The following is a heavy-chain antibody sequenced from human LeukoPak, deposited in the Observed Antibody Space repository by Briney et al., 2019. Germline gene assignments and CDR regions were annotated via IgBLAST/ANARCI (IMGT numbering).Heavy chain of an antibody. Sequence: EWIGIIYPIESKTKYSQSFEGQVTISADKSINTAYLQWTSLKASDTAMYFCATRDGYNLLSWGQGTLVTVSS. CDR2: IYPIESKT. V-gene: IGHV5-51*01. D-gene: IGHD5-24*01. CDR3: ATRDGYNLLS. J-gene: IGHJ4*02.